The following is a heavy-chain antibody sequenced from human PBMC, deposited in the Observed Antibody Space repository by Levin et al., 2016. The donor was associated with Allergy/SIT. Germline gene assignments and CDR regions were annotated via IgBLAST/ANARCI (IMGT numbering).Heavy chain of an antibody. CDR3: ARLNTNYYMDV. CDR2: INHSGST. Sequence: SETLSLTCAVYGGSFSGYYWSWIRQPPGKGLEWIGEINHSGSTNYNPSLKSRVTISVDTSKNQFSLKLSSVTAADTALYYCARLNTNYYMDVWGEGTTVTVSS. J-gene: IGHJ6*03. V-gene: IGHV4-34*01. D-gene: IGHD3-22*01. CDR1: GGSFSGYY.